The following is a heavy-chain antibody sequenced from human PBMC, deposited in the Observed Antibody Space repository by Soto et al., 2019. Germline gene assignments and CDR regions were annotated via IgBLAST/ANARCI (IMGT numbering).Heavy chain of an antibody. CDR1: GFTFSSYA. D-gene: IGHD3-3*01. CDR2: ISYDGSNK. V-gene: IGHV3-30-3*01. J-gene: IGHJ6*02. Sequence: QAQLVESGGGVVQPGRSLRLSCAASGFTFSSYAMHWVRQAPGKGLEWVAVISYDGSNKYYADSVKGRFTISRDNSKNTLYLQMNSLRAEDTAVYYCARDFDYYYYGMDVWGQGTTVTVSS. CDR3: ARDFDYYYYGMDV.